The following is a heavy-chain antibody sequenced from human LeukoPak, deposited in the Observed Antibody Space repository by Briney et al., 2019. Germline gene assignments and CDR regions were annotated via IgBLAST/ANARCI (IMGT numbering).Heavy chain of an antibody. CDR1: GGSISSSSYY. CDR2: IYYSGST. J-gene: IGHJ4*02. V-gene: IGHV4-39*07. D-gene: IGHD4-17*01. Sequence: SETLSLTCTVSGGSISSSSYYWGWIRQPPGKGLEWIGSIYYSGSTYYNPSLKSRVTISVDTSKNQFSLKLSSVTAADTAVYYCARGRYDYGVDYWGQGTLVTVSS. CDR3: ARGRYDYGVDY.